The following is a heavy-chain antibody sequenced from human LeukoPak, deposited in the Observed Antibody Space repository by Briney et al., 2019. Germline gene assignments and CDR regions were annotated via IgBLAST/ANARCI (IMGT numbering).Heavy chain of an antibody. D-gene: IGHD5-24*01. Sequence: SVKVSCKASGGTFRSYAISWVRQAPGQGLEWMGGIIPIFGTANYAQKFQGRVTITTDESTSTAYMELSSLRSEDTAVYYCARDRRDGYNGVSDAFDIWGQGTMVTVSS. V-gene: IGHV1-69*05. CDR3: ARDRRDGYNGVSDAFDI. J-gene: IGHJ3*02. CDR1: GGTFRSYA. CDR2: IIPIFGTA.